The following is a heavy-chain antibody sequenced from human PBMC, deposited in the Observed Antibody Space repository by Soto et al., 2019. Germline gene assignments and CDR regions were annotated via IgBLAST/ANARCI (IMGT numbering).Heavy chain of an antibody. Sequence: SETLSLPCTVSGGSISSSSYYWGWIRQPPGKGLEWIGSIYYSGSTYYKPSLKSRVTISVDTSKNQFSLKLSSVTAADTAVYYCARHNWTSTVYYFDYWGQGTLVTVSS. D-gene: IGHD1-20*01. CDR3: ARHNWTSTVYYFDY. V-gene: IGHV4-39*01. CDR1: GGSISSSSYY. J-gene: IGHJ4*02. CDR2: IYYSGST.